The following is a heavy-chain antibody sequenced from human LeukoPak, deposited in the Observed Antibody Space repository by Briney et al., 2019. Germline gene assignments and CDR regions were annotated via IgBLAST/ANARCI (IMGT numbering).Heavy chain of an antibody. Sequence: GRSLRLSCVASGFTFTSYGMHWVRQAPGKGLEWVAVISHDGSNKHYGDSVKGRFTISRDNPENTVYLQMNSLRVEDTAEYYCAKEGYYGSGSFPDYWGQGTLVTVSS. V-gene: IGHV3-30*18. D-gene: IGHD3-10*01. J-gene: IGHJ4*02. CDR3: AKEGYYGSGSFPDY. CDR2: ISHDGSNK. CDR1: GFTFTSYG.